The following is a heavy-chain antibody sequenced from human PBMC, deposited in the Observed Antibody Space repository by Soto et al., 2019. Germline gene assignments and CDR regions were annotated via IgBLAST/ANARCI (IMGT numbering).Heavy chain of an antibody. CDR2: IYYSGST. Sequence: SETLSLTCTVSGGSVSSGSYYWSWIRQPPGKGLEWIGYIYYSGSTNYNPSLKIRVTISVDTSKNQFSLKLSSVTAADTAVYYCARTRITMIVVAASNWFDPWGQGTLVTVSS. V-gene: IGHV4-61*01. CDR1: GGSVSSGSYY. D-gene: IGHD3-22*01. CDR3: ARTRITMIVVAASNWFDP. J-gene: IGHJ5*02.